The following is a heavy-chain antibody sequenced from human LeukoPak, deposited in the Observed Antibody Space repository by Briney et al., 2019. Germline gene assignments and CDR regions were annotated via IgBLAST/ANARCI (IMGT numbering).Heavy chain of an antibody. CDR1: GFTFSNYW. D-gene: IGHD5-18*01. J-gene: IGHJ4*02. V-gene: IGHV3-7*03. CDR3: AKPKTWIQLWFDFDY. Sequence: GGSLRLSCAASGFTFSNYWMTWVRQAPGKGLEWVANINRDGSERYYVDSVKGRFTISRDDAKSSLYLQMNSLRAEDTAVYYCAKPKTWIQLWFDFDYWGQGTLVTVSS. CDR2: INRDGSER.